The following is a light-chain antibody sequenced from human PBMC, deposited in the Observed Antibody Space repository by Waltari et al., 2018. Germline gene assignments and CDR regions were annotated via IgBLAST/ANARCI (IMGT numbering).Light chain of an antibody. Sequence: QSALTQPASVSGSPGQSITISFTGTSSDIGAYNAFSWYQQHPGKAPKVVIYDVHNRPSGVSNRFSGSMSGNTASLTISGLQTEDEADYYCSSKTTRDTRLFGGGTKLTVL. CDR1: SSDIGAYNA. J-gene: IGLJ3*02. V-gene: IGLV2-14*03. CDR2: DVH. CDR3: SSKTTRDTRL.